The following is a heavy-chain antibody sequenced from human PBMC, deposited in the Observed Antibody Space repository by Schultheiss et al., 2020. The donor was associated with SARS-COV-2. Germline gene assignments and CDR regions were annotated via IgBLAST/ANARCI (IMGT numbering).Heavy chain of an antibody. D-gene: IGHD1-20*01. CDR3: ARDRLYNWNLRARINYYYYYMDV. Sequence: ASVKVSCKASGYTFTSYGISWVRQAPGQGLEWMGWINPNSGGTNYAQKLQGRVTMTTDTSTSTAYMELRSLRSDDTAVYYCARDRLYNWNLRARINYYYYYMDVWGKGTTVTVSS. V-gene: IGHV1-18*04. J-gene: IGHJ6*03. CDR1: GYTFTSYG. CDR2: INPNSGGT.